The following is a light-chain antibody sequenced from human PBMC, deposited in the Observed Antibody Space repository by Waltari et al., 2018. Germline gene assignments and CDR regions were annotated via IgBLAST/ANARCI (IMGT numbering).Light chain of an antibody. J-gene: IGLJ2*01. CDR2: DVT. CDR1: SLNVGRNKY. CDR3: CSFAGSYTVL. V-gene: IGLV2-11*01. Sequence: QSALTQPRSMSGSPGQSVTISCAGSSLNVGRNKYVSWYQHHPDRAPKLIIYDVTNRPPAVPDRFSGSRSGNTASLTISGLQTEDESDYFCCSFAGSYTVLFGGGTKLTVL.